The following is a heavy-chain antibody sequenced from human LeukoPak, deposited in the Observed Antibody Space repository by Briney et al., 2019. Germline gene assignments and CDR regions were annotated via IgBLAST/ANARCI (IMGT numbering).Heavy chain of an antibody. Sequence: GASVKVSRKVSGYTLTSYYMHWVRQAPGQGLEWMGIINPSGGSTSSAQKFQGRVTMTRDTSTSTVYMELSSLRSEDTAVYYCAREWVSGYYYGMDVWGQGTTVTVSS. CDR1: GYTLTSYY. V-gene: IGHV1-46*01. D-gene: IGHD2-8*01. J-gene: IGHJ6*02. CDR2: INPSGGST. CDR3: AREWVSGYYYGMDV.